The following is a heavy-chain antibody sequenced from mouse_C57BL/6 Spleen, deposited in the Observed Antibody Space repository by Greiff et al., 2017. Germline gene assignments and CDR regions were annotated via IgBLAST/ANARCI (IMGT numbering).Heavy chain of an antibody. Sequence: VQLQQSGAELARPGASVKMSCKASGYTFTSYTMHWVKQRPGQGLEWIGYINPSSGYTKYNQKFKDKATLTADKSSSTAYMQLSSLTSEDSAVYYCARGITTVVEYFEGWGTGTTVTVSS. V-gene: IGHV1-4*01. J-gene: IGHJ1*03. CDR1: GYTFTSYT. D-gene: IGHD1-1*01. CDR2: INPSSGYT. CDR3: ARGITTVVEYFEG.